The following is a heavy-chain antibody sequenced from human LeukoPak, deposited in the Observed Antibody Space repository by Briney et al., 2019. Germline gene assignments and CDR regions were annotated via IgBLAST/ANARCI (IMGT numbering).Heavy chain of an antibody. V-gene: IGHV3-74*01. D-gene: IGHD1/OR15-1a*01. Sequence: GGSLRLSCAASGFTFSNYWMTWVRQAPGKGLVWVSRINSDGSSTSYADSVKGRFTISRDNAKNTLYLQMNSLRAEDTAVYYCAREGGTVYYFDYWGQGTLVTVSS. J-gene: IGHJ4*02. CDR1: GFTFSNYW. CDR3: AREGGTVYYFDY. CDR2: INSDGSST.